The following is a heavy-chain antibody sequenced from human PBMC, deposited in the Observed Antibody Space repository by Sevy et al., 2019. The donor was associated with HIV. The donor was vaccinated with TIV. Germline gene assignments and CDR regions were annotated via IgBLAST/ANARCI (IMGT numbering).Heavy chain of an antibody. CDR2: IYHSGYT. V-gene: IGHV4-4*02. CDR1: GGSISSVNW. Sequence: SETLSLTCAVSGGSISSVNWWHWVRQPPGKGLGRIGKIYHSGYTNYNPSLKSRVTISVDNSKNQFSLNLNSVTAADTAVYYCARGGETPRGFDPWGQGSLVTVSS. J-gene: IGHJ5*02. D-gene: IGHD3-16*01. CDR3: ARGGETPRGFDP.